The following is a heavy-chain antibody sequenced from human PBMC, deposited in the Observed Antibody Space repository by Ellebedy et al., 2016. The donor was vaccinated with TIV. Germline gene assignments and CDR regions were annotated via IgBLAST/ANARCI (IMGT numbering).Heavy chain of an antibody. CDR2: ISGRGGAT. J-gene: IGHJ6*02. D-gene: IGHD4-11*01. V-gene: IGHV3-23*01. CDR1: GSTIGGYY. CDR3: AKDHSPYGTLTTRYYYGMDV. Sequence: PGGSLRLSCAASGSTIGGYYMSWVRQAPGKGLEWVSSISGRGGATYYADSVKGRFSISRSDSKSTLFLQLNNLRAEDAALYYWAKDHSPYGTLTTRYYYGMDVWGQGTTVTVSS.